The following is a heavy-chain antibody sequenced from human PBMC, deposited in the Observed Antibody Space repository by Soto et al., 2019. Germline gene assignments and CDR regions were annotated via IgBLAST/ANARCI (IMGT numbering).Heavy chain of an antibody. V-gene: IGHV4-4*02. CDR1: GGSLSSSNW. CDR3: VHHGGDPYYHDF. Sequence: QVQLQESGPGLVNPSGTLSLTCAVSGGSLSSSNWWSWVRQPPGKTLEWLGEIFYSGSTKYNPSLNSRVTISADQSKNHLSLRLTSVSAADTAVYYCVHHGGDPYYHDFCGQGILVTVSS. J-gene: IGHJ4*02. CDR2: IFYSGST. D-gene: IGHD4-17*01.